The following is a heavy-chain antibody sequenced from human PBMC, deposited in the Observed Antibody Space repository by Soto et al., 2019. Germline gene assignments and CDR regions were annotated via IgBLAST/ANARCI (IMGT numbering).Heavy chain of an antibody. CDR2: IWYDGSNK. D-gene: IGHD3-22*01. V-gene: IGHV3-33*01. Sequence: PGGSLRLSCAASGFTFSSYGMHWVRQAPGKGLEWVAVIWYDGSNKYYADSVKGRFTISRDNSKNTLYLQMNSLRAEDTAVYYCARDGQYYDSSGYPPPWFDPCREGPLVTVSS. CDR1: GFTFSSYG. CDR3: ARDGQYYDSSGYPPPWFDP. J-gene: IGHJ5*02.